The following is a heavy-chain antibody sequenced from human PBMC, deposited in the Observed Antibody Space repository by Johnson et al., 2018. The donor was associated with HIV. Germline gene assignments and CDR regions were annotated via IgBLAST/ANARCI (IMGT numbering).Heavy chain of an antibody. CDR2: IWYDGSNK. Sequence: VQLVESGGDVVQPGRSLRLSCAASGFSFSTYGMHWVRQAPGKGLEWVAVIWYDGSNKYYADSVKGRFTISRDNSKNTLYVQMNSLRAEDTAVYYCAREIVVAVAETLTSGVFDIWGQGTMVTVSS. V-gene: IGHV3-33*01. CDR3: AREIVVAVAETLTSGVFDI. D-gene: IGHD2-15*01. CDR1: GFSFSTYG. J-gene: IGHJ3*02.